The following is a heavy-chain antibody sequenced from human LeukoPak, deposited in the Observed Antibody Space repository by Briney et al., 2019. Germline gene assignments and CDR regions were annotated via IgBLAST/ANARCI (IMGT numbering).Heavy chain of an antibody. V-gene: IGHV4-61*10. D-gene: IGHD2-2*01. CDR1: GGSINSGSYF. J-gene: IGHJ6*03. CDR3: ARVLHCSSTSCYFGYYYYMDV. CDR2: IYVSGST. Sequence: SETLSLTCTVSGGSINSGSYFWSWIRQPAGKGLEWIGRIYVSGSTNYNPSLKSRVTISVDTSKNQFSLKLSSVTAADTAVYYCARVLHCSSTSCYFGYYYYMDVWGKGTTVTVSS.